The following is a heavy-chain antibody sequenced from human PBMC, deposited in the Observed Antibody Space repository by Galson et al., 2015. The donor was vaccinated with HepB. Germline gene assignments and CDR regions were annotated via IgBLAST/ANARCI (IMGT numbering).Heavy chain of an antibody. CDR2: ISGSGGST. CDR3: AKWAKVNYFDY. J-gene: IGHJ4*02. Sequence: SLRPSSASSGFTLTSHAMSWVPQAPGKGQEWVSAISGSGGSTYYADSVKGRFTISRDNSKNTLYLQMNSLRAEDTAVYYCAKWAKVNYFDYWGQGTLVTVSS. CDR1: GFTLTSHA. D-gene: IGHD4-23*01. V-gene: IGHV3-23*01.